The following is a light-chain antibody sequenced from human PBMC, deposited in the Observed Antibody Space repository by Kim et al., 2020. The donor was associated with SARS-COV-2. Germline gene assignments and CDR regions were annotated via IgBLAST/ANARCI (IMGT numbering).Light chain of an antibody. Sequence: GSPGQTASSTCYGDKVGEKYACWYQQKPGQSPVLVIYQDTKRPSGIPERFSGSNSGNTATLTISGTQAMDEADYYCQTWDSITVVFGGGTKLTVL. V-gene: IGLV3-1*01. CDR1: KVGEKY. CDR3: QTWDSITVV. J-gene: IGLJ2*01. CDR2: QDT.